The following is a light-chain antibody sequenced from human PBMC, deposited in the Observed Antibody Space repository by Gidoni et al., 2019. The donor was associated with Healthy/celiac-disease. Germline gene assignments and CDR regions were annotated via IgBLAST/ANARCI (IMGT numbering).Light chain of an antibody. CDR2: KAS. CDR1: QSISSW. Sequence: DIQMTQSPSTQSASVGDRVTITCLSSQSISSWLAWYQQKPWKAPKLLIYKASSLESGVPSRFSGSGSGTEFTLTISSLQPYDFSTYYCQQYNSYLYTFGQGTKLEIK. V-gene: IGKV1-5*03. CDR3: QQYNSYLYT. J-gene: IGKJ2*01.